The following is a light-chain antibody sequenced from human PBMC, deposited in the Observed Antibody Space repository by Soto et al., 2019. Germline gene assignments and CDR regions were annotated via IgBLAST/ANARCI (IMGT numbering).Light chain of an antibody. CDR1: SSDVGGYNY. Sequence: QSALTQPASVSGSPGQSITISCTGTSSDVGGYNYVSWYQQHPGKAPKLMIYNVSNRPSGVSNRFSGSKSGNTASLTISGLQAEDEGHYYCRSFTSTNPVLFGGGTKVTVL. J-gene: IGLJ2*01. V-gene: IGLV2-14*01. CDR2: NVS. CDR3: RSFTSTNPVL.